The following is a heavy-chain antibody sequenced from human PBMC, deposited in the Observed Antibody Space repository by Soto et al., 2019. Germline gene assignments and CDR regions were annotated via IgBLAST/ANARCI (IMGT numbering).Heavy chain of an antibody. D-gene: IGHD2-2*01. CDR2: IDNDGSST. J-gene: IGHJ4*02. CDR3: VRGGTYCSTTSCYFDY. V-gene: IGHV3-74*01. CDR1: GFKFSSYW. Sequence: GGSLRLSCATSGFKFSSYWMHWVRQTPGKGLVWVSRIDNDGSSTVYADSVKGRFTISRDNAKNTLYLQMNSLRAEDTAVYYCVRGGTYCSTTSCYFDYWGQGTLVTVSS.